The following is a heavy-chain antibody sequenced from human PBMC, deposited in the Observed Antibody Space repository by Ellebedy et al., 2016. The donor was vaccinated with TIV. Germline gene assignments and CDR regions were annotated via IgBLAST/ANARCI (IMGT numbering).Heavy chain of an antibody. CDR2: MFYSGTA. V-gene: IGHV4-59*08. Sequence: MPSETLSLTCNVSGGSIRGYWSWIRQPPGKGLEFIGYMFYSGTAAYNASLKSRVTMSVDKSTSRFSLTLRSVTAADTAVYYCARLGLTTTQTFDLWGPGTVVTVSS. J-gene: IGHJ4*02. CDR1: GGSIRGY. CDR3: ARLGLTTTQTFDL. D-gene: IGHD4-11*01.